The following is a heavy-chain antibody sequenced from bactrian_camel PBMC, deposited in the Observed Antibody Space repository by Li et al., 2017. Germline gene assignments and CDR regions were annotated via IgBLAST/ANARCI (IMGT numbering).Heavy chain of an antibody. CDR1: GSTYSIYS. J-gene: IGHJ4*01. Sequence: QVQLVESGGGSVQAGGSLRLSCAASGSTYSIYSMAWFRQAPGKEREGVARIATGSGNTYYGDSVKGRFTISRDNANNTLSLHMNSLKPEDTAMYYCVRHKYADLDWFWLRVSSVSDWGQGTQVTVS. D-gene: IGHD1*01. V-gene: IGHV3S1*01. CDR3: VRHKYADLDWFWLRVSSVSD. CDR2: IATGSGNT.